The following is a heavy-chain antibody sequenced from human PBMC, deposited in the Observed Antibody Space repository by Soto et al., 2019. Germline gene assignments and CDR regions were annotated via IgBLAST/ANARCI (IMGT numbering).Heavy chain of an antibody. CDR1: GGSLSGYY. CDR2: IKDGGRT. J-gene: IGHJ4*02. V-gene: IGHV4-34*01. CDR3: ARGQEGVVATH. Sequence: QVQLQQWGAGLLKPSKTLSLNCAVDGGSLSGYYWSWIRQPPGKGLEWIGEIKDGGRTNYSPSLKSRATISSDTSNNQFSLRLYSVTAADTGVHYCARGQEGVVATHWDQGTLVTVSS. D-gene: IGHD5-12*01.